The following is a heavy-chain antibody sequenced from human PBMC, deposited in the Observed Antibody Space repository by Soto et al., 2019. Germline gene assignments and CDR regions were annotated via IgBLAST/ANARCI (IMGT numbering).Heavy chain of an antibody. Sequence: WMGIIYPGASDTRYSPSFQGQVTISADKSISTAYLQWSSLKASDTAMYYCARQLGTTGTDYYYYYMDVWGKGTTVTVS. J-gene: IGHJ6*03. CDR2: IYPGASDT. D-gene: IGHD1-1*01. V-gene: IGHV5-51*01. CDR3: ARQLGTTGTDYYYYYMDV.